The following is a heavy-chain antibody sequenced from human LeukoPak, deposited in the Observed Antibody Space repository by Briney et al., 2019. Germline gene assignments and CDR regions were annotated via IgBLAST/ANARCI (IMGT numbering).Heavy chain of an antibody. V-gene: IGHV3-48*04. J-gene: IGHJ3*02. Sequence: GGSLRLSCAASGFTFSTYSMNWVRQAPGKGLEWVSYIGSSTTTMYYADSVKGRFTISRDNAKNSLYLQMNSLRAEDTAVYYCASTTGANWGKVLAFDIWGQGTMVTVSS. D-gene: IGHD7-27*01. CDR2: IGSSTTTM. CDR3: ASTTGANWGKVLAFDI. CDR1: GFTFSTYS.